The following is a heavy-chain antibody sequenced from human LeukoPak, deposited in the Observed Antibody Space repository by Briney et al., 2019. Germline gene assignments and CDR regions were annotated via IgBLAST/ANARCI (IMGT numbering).Heavy chain of an antibody. J-gene: IGHJ4*02. V-gene: IGHV3-7*01. CDR3: ARGNPGYYFDY. CDR1: GFTFSSYW. CDR2: IKQDGSET. Sequence: GGSLRLSCAAPGFTFSSYWMNWVRQAPGKGLEWVANIKQDGSETYYVDSVRGRFTISRDNSKSTLYLQMDSLRAEDTAVYYCARGNPGYYFDYWGQGTLVTVSS.